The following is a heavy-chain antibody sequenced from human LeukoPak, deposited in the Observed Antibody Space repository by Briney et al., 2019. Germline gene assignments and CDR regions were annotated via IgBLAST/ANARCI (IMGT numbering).Heavy chain of an antibody. CDR3: AKVLAGRYQDY. CDR1: GFIFSTFG. Sequence: GGSLRLSCAASGFIFSTFGMHWVRQAPGKGLEWVALISYDGSNKYYADSVKGRFTISRDNSKNTLYLHVTSLRAEDTAVYYCAKVLAGRYQDYWGQGTLVSVSS. J-gene: IGHJ4*02. D-gene: IGHD3-9*01. CDR2: ISYDGSNK. V-gene: IGHV3-30*18.